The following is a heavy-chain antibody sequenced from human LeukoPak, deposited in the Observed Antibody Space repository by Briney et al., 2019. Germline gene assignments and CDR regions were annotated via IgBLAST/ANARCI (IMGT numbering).Heavy chain of an antibody. V-gene: IGHV3-30-3*01. J-gene: IGHJ6*03. CDR3: AKDQVYDFWSGYYGYYYYYMDV. CDR2: ISYDGSNK. Sequence: GGSLRLSCAASGFTFSSYAMHWVRQAPGKGLEWVAVISYDGSNKYYADSVKGRFTISRDNSKNTLYLQMNSLRAEDTAVYYCAKDQVYDFWSGYYGYYYYYMDVWGKGTTVTVSS. D-gene: IGHD3-3*01. CDR1: GFTFSSYA.